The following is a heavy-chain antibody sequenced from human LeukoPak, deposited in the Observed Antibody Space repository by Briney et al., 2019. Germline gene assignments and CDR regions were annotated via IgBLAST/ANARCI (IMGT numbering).Heavy chain of an antibody. CDR3: ARQFELGSGWYQYYYYGMDV. J-gene: IGHJ6*02. CDR2: IWYDGSND. V-gene: IGHV3-33*01. Sequence: PGGSLRLSCAASGFTFSGYGMHWVRQAPGKGLEWVAVIWYDGSNDDYADSVKGRFTTSRDNSKSTLYLQMNSLRAEDTAIYYCARQFELGSGWYQYYYYGMDVWGQGTTVTVSS. D-gene: IGHD6-19*01. CDR1: GFTFSGYG.